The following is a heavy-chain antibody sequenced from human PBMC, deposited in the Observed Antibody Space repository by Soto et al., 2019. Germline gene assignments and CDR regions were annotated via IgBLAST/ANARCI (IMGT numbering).Heavy chain of an antibody. CDR2: ISYDGSNK. CDR1: GFTFSSYG. CDR3: AKVDFSYYGMDV. V-gene: IGHV3-30*18. D-gene: IGHD3-3*01. Sequence: GGSLRLSCAASGFTFSSYGMHWVRQAPGKGLEWVAVISYDGSNKYYADSVKGRFTISRDNSKNTLYLQMNSLRAEDTAVYYCAKVDFSYYGMDVWGQGTTVTVSS. J-gene: IGHJ6*02.